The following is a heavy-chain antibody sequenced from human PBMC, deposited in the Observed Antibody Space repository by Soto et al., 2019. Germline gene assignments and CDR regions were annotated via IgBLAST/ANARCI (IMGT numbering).Heavy chain of an antibody. V-gene: IGHV4-31*03. CDR2: IYYSGST. CDR3: ARARGMATTYFDY. CDR1: GGSISSGGYY. D-gene: IGHD5-12*01. Sequence: PSETLSLTCTVSGGSISSGGYYWSWIRQHPGKGLEWIGYIYYSGSTYYNPSLKSRVTISVDTSKNQFSLKLSSVTAADTAVYYCARARGMATTYFDYWGQGTLVTVSS. J-gene: IGHJ4*02.